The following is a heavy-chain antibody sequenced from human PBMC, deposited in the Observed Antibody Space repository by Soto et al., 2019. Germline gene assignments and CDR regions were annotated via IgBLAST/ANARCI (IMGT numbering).Heavy chain of an antibody. CDR3: ARLNDGSGSYYNAWFDP. D-gene: IGHD3-10*01. CDR1: GYTFTSYG. CDR2: ISAYNGNT. V-gene: IGHV1-18*01. J-gene: IGHJ5*02. Sequence: QVQLVQSGAEVKKPGASVKVSCKASGYTFTSYGISWVRQAPGQGLEWMGWISAYNGNTNYAQKLQGRVTMTTDTSXSXXYMELRSLRSDDTAVYYCARLNDGSGSYYNAWFDPWGQGTLVTVSS.